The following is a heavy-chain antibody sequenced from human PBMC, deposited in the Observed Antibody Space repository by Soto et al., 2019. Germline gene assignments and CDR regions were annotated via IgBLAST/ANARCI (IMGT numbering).Heavy chain of an antibody. D-gene: IGHD2-2*01. CDR1: GFSFSNYG. CDR3: GRDLSVGGPEY. Sequence: QVQLVESGGGVVQPGRSLRLYCAASGFSFSNYGFHWVRQAPGKGLEWVALIWSDGTRENYADSVKGRFSISKDNSKNTLFLQMDNLRAEDTAVYYCGRDLSVGGPEYWGHGTLVTVSS. J-gene: IGHJ4*01. CDR2: IWSDGTRE. V-gene: IGHV3-33*01.